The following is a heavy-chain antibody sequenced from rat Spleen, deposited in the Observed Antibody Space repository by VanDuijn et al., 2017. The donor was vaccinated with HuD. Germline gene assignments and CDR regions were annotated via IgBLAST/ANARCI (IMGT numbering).Heavy chain of an antibody. CDR1: GFTFSDYY. CDR3: ARMDYYDDFYYWYFDF. D-gene: IGHD1-12*03. CDR2: ISTGGGDT. Sequence: EVQLVESGGGLVQPGRSLKLSCAASGFTFSDYYMAWVRQAPKKGLEWVASISTGGGDTYYRDSVKGRFTISRDNAKSALYLQMDSLRSEDTATYYCARMDYYDDFYYWYFDFWGPGTMVTVSS. J-gene: IGHJ1*01. V-gene: IGHV5-25*01.